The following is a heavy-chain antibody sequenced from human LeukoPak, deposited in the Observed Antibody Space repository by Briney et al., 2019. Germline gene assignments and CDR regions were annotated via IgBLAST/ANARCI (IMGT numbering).Heavy chain of an antibody. V-gene: IGHV3-7*01. Sequence: GGSLRLSCAASEFTFSAFWMSWVRQAPGKGLEWVANINQDGSRKHYVDSVKGRLTVSRDNAEKSLYLQTNSLRAEDTAIYYCARLWGDATIFDLWGQGTLVTVSS. J-gene: IGHJ4*02. CDR3: ARLWGDATIFDL. CDR1: EFTFSAFW. CDR2: INQDGSRK. D-gene: IGHD5-12*01.